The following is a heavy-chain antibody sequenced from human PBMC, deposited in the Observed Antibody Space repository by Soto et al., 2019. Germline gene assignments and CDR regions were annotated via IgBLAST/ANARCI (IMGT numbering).Heavy chain of an antibody. Sequence: PSETLSLTCAVYGGSFSGYYWSWIRQPPGKGLEWIGEINHSGSTNYNPSLKSRVTISVDTSKNQFSLKLSSVTAADTAVYYCARGGYYYGSEYYYYYGMDVWGQGTTVTVSS. V-gene: IGHV4-34*01. CDR3: ARGGYYYGSEYYYYYGMDV. CDR2: INHSGST. D-gene: IGHD3-10*01. J-gene: IGHJ6*02. CDR1: GGSFSGYY.